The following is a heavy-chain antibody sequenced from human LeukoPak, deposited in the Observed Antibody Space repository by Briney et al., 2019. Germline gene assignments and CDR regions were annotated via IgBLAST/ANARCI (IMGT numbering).Heavy chain of an antibody. J-gene: IGHJ4*02. Sequence: GGSLRLSCAASGFTFSSYWMNWVRQAPGKGLVWVSRINNDGSRTGYADSVKGRFTISRDNAKNTLYLQMNSLRAEDTAVYYCARFTHGGDFDYWGQGTLVTVSS. CDR2: INNDGSRT. D-gene: IGHD2-21*01. V-gene: IGHV3-74*01. CDR3: ARFTHGGDFDY. CDR1: GFTFSSYW.